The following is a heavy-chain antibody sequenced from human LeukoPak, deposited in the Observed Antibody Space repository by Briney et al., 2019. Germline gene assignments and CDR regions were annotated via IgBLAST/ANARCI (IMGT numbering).Heavy chain of an antibody. J-gene: IGHJ5*02. CDR1: GYSFTDYY. V-gene: IGHV1-2*02. Sequence: ASVEVSCKASGYSFTDYYIHWVRQAPGLGLEWMGWLDPKSGGTTYAQKFQGRVTMTRDTSIRTAYMELSRLTFDDTAVCYCARELCGSSCSNWFDPWGQGTLVTVSS. CDR2: LDPKSGGT. CDR3: ARELCGSSCSNWFDP. D-gene: IGHD2-15*01.